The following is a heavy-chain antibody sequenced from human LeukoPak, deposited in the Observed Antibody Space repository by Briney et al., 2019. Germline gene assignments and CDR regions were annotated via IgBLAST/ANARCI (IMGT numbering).Heavy chain of an antibody. CDR2: INHSGST. CDR1: GGSFSGYY. Sequence: SETLSLTCAVYGGSFSGYYWSWIRQPPGKGLEWIGEINHSGSTNYNPSLKSRVTISVDTSKNQFSLKLSSVTAADTAVYYRARAPYIHNWFDPWGQGTLVTVSS. V-gene: IGHV4-34*01. CDR3: ARAPYIHNWFDP. J-gene: IGHJ5*02.